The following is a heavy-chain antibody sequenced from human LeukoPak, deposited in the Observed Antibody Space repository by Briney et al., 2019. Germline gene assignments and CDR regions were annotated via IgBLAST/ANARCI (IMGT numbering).Heavy chain of an antibody. Sequence: PSETLSLTCTVSGGSISSSTYHWGWIRQPPGKGLEWIGSIYYSGNTYYNPSLKSQVTISVDTSKNQFSVKLSSVTAADTAVYYCARHSSPHAGSSSWYDFWGQGTLVTVPS. J-gene: IGHJ5*01. CDR1: GGSISSSTYH. CDR2: IYYSGNT. V-gene: IGHV4-39*01. D-gene: IGHD2-15*01. CDR3: ARHSSPHAGSSSWYDF.